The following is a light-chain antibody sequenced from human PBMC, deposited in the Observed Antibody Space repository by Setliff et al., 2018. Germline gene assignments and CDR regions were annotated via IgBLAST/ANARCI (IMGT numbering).Light chain of an antibody. CDR1: SSDVGTYNL. V-gene: IGLV2-23*01. CDR2: EDT. CDR3: CSYAGSSTWV. Sequence: LTQPASVSGSPGQSITISCTGTSSDVGTYNLVSWYQHHPGKAPKVMIYEDTKRPSGVSNRFSDSKSGNTASLTISGLQVEDEADYYCCSYAGSSTWVFGGGTKVTV. J-gene: IGLJ3*02.